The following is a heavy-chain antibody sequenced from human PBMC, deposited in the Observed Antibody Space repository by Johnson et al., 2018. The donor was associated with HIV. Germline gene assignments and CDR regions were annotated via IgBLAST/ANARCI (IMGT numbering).Heavy chain of an antibody. J-gene: IGHJ3*02. Sequence: VQLVESGGGLVQPGGSLRLSCAASGFTFSSYWMHWVRQAPGKGLVWVSRINSDGSRTDYADSVKGRFTISRDNAKNTLYLQMNSLRAEDTALYYCAKDGAPDYYDSLRVESDAFDIWGQGTMVTVSS. CDR1: GFTFSSYW. D-gene: IGHD3-22*01. CDR3: AKDGAPDYYDSLRVESDAFDI. V-gene: IGHV3-74*01. CDR2: INSDGSRT.